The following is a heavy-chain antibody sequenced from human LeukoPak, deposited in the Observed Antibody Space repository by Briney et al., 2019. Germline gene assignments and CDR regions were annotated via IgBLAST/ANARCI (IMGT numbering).Heavy chain of an antibody. Sequence: SETLSLTCAVFGGSFSGYYWTWVRQAPGKGLEWIGEINESGTTNYNPSLDNRVTISVDRSKNQFSLKVTSLTAADTAVFYCARALMTLVRGVPRTTWFDPWGPGTLVTVSS. CDR1: GGSFSGYY. V-gene: IGHV4-34*01. J-gene: IGHJ5*02. CDR2: INESGTT. D-gene: IGHD3-10*01. CDR3: ARALMTLVRGVPRTTWFDP.